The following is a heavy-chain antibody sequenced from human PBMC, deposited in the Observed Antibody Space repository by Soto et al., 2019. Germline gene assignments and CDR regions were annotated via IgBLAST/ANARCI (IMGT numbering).Heavy chain of an antibody. CDR3: AKTGTDGSWFDP. CDR1: GFSLRNSGMR. J-gene: IGHJ5*02. D-gene: IGHD1-1*01. CDR2: IDWDDDK. Sequence: SGPTLVNPTQTLTLTCTFSGFSLRNSGMRVSWIRQPPGKALEWLARIDWDDDKFYSTSLKTRLTISKDTSKNQVVLTMTNMDPVDTATYFCAKTGTDGSWFDPWGQGTLVTVSS. V-gene: IGHV2-70*04.